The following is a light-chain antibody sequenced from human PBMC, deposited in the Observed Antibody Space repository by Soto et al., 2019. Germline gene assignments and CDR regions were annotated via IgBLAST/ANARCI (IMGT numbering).Light chain of an antibody. CDR3: QQYGGSPWT. CDR2: GAS. V-gene: IGKV3-20*01. Sequence: PGERATLSCRASQSVRNSYLAWYQQKPGQAPRLLVYGASSGATGIPDRFSGSGSGTDFTLTVSRLEPEDFAVYYCQQYGGSPWTFGQGTKVDIK. CDR1: QSVRNSY. J-gene: IGKJ1*01.